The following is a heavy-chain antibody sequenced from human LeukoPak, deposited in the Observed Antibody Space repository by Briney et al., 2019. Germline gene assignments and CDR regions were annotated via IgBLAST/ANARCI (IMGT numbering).Heavy chain of an antibody. CDR3: TKGQWLGPLDY. CDR1: GFTFDDYA. CDR2: ISWNSGSI. Sequence: GGSLRLSCAASGFTFDDYAMHWVRQAPGKGLEWISGISWNSGSIGYADSVKGRFTISRDNAKNSPYLQMNSLRAEDTALYYCTKGQWLGPLDYGGQGTLVTVSA. V-gene: IGHV3-9*01. D-gene: IGHD6-19*01. J-gene: IGHJ4*02.